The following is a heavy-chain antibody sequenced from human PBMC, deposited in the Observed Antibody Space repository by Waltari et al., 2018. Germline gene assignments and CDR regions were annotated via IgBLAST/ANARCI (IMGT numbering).Heavy chain of an antibody. D-gene: IGHD2-8*02. J-gene: IGHJ4*02. CDR1: GFSFNNYA. CDR3: AKDGSASRLVRYYLDH. Sequence: QVHLVESGGGVVQPGGSLRLSCAASGFSFNNYAMHWVRQAPGKGLGWVAVGWHEGSYKFYADSVKGRFTISRDNSKNTLYFQMNSLRAEDMAMYYCAKDGSASRLVRYYLDHWGPGTLVTVSS. CDR2: GWHEGSYK. V-gene: IGHV3-33*06.